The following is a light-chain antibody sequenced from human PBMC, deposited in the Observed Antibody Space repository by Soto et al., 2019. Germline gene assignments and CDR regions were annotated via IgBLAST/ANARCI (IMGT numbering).Light chain of an antibody. J-gene: IGKJ4*01. CDR1: QSISSY. Sequence: DIQMTQSPSSLSASVGDRVTITCRATQSISSYLNWYQQKPGKAPKLLIYAASSLPSGVPSRFRCSGSGTDFTLTISSLQPEDFATYYCQQSYSSPLTFGGGTKVEIK. V-gene: IGKV1-39*01. CDR3: QQSYSSPLT. CDR2: AAS.